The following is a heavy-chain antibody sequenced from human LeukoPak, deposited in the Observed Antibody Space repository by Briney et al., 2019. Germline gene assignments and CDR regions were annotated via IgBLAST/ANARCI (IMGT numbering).Heavy chain of an antibody. CDR1: GGSISSSSYY. V-gene: IGHV4-39*07. D-gene: IGHD3-10*01. CDR3: ARRRYYGSGSYPRGYYFDY. CDR2: IYYSGST. J-gene: IGHJ4*02. Sequence: SETLSLTCTVSGGSISSSSYYWGWIRQPPGKGLEWIGSIYYSGSTYYNPSLKSRVTISVDTSKNQFSLKLSSVTAADTAVYYCARRRYYGSGSYPRGYYFDYWGQGTLVTVSS.